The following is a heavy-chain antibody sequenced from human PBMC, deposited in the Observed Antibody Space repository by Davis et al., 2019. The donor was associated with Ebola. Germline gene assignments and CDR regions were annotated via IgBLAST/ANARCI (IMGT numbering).Heavy chain of an antibody. CDR1: GGPISSSNW. Sequence: MPSETLSSPCPAPGGPISSSNWWSSVRQPPGKGLEWIGEIYHSGSTNYNPSLKSRVTIPVDKSKNQFSLKLSSLTAAATAVYYCARVGYSSSSDDAFDIWGQGTMVTVSS. CDR3: ARVGYSSSSDDAFDI. D-gene: IGHD6-6*01. V-gene: IGHV4-4*02. J-gene: IGHJ3*02. CDR2: IYHSGST.